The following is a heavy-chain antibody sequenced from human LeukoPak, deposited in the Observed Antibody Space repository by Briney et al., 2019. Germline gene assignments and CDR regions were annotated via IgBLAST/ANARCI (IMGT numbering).Heavy chain of an antibody. CDR2: ISSSSSYI. Sequence: GGTLRLSCAASGFTFRSYSMNWVRHAPAKGLECVSSISSSSSYIYYADSVKHRFTIPRDNPKNSLYLQMNSLRAEDKAVYYCARDGVRYCSNTSCLFDYWGQGTLVTVSS. D-gene: IGHD2-2*01. CDR3: ARDGVRYCSNTSCLFDY. V-gene: IGHV3-21*01. CDR1: GFTFRSYS. J-gene: IGHJ4*02.